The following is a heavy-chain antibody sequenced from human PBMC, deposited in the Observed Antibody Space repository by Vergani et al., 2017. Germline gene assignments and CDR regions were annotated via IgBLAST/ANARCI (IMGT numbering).Heavy chain of an antibody. CDR2: INHSGST. Sequence: QVQLQQWGAGLLKPSETLSLTCAVYGGSFSGYYWSWIRQPPGKGLEWIGEINHSGSTNYSPSLKSRVTISVDTSKNQFSLKLSSVTAADTAVYYCARAPVDTAMEIDYWGQGTLVTVSS. D-gene: IGHD5-18*01. CDR3: ARAPVDTAMEIDY. J-gene: IGHJ4*02. V-gene: IGHV4-34*01. CDR1: GGSFSGYY.